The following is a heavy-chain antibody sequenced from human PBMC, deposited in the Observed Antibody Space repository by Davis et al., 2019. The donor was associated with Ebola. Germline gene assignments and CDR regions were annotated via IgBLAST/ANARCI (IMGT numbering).Heavy chain of an antibody. J-gene: IGHJ5*02. CDR2: ISGSGGST. CDR1: GFTFSSYA. CDR3: AKQRVGTTIWFDP. D-gene: IGHD1-7*01. V-gene: IGHV3-23*01. Sequence: GESLKISCAASGFTFSSYAMSWVRQAPGKGLEWVSAISGSGGSTYYADSVKGRFTISRDNSKNTLYLQMNSLRAEDKAVYYCAKQRVGTTIWFDPWGQGTLVTVSS.